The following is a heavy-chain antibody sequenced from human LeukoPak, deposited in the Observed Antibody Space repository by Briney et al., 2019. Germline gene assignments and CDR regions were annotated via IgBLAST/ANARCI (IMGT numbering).Heavy chain of an antibody. Sequence: GGSLRLSCAASGFTFSSYAMNWVRQAPGKGLEWVSGISGSGVSTYYADSVKGRFTISRDNSKNTLYLQMSSLRAEDTAVYYCAKDVRHILPSFWGQGTLVTVSS. J-gene: IGHJ4*02. CDR1: GFTFSSYA. CDR3: AKDVRHILPSF. CDR2: ISGSGVST. D-gene: IGHD2-21*01. V-gene: IGHV3-23*01.